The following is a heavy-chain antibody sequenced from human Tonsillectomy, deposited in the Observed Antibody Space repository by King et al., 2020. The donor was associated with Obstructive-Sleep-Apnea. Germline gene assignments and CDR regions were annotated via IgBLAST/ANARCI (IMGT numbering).Heavy chain of an antibody. J-gene: IGHJ4*02. D-gene: IGHD3-3*01. CDR3: AGGPPDFWSAFQWEDY. V-gene: IGHV3-21*01. CDR2: ITSSSGYI. Sequence: VQLVESGGGLVKPGGSLRLSCAASGFTFSSYSMNWVRQAPGKGLEWVSSITSSSGYIYYADSGRGRFTISRDNAKNSLYLQMSSLRAEDTAVYYCAGGPPDFWSAFQWEDYWGQGTLVTVSS. CDR1: GFTFSSYS.